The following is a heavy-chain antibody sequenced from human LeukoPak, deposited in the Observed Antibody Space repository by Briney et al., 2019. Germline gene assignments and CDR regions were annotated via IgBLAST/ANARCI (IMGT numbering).Heavy chain of an antibody. D-gene: IGHD3-16*01. J-gene: IGHJ3*02. V-gene: IGHV4-61*02. CDR1: GGSISSGSYY. CDR2: IYTSGST. CDR3: ARDQDYDYVWGSYSGAFDI. Sequence: VKPSQTLSLTCTVSGGSISSGSYYWSWIRQPAGKGLEWIGRIYTSGSTNYNPSLKSRVTISVDTSKNQFSLKLSSVTAADTAVYYCARDQDYDYVWGSYSGAFDIWGQGTMVTVSS.